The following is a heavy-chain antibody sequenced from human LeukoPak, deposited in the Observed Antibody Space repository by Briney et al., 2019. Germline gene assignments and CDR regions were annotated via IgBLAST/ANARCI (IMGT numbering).Heavy chain of an antibody. CDR1: GFTFSSYG. Sequence: GGSLRLSCAASGFTFSSYGMHWVRQAPSKGLEWVAVISYDGSNKYYADSVKGRFTISRDNSKNTLYLQMNSLRAEDTAVYYCAKQGGTKTIAAAGTLDYWGQGTLVTVSS. D-gene: IGHD6-13*01. V-gene: IGHV3-30*18. CDR2: ISYDGSNK. J-gene: IGHJ4*02. CDR3: AKQGGTKTIAAAGTLDY.